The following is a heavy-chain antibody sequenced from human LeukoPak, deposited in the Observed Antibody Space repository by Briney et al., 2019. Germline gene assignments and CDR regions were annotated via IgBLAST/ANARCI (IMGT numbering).Heavy chain of an antibody. D-gene: IGHD3-10*01. CDR1: RFTFSDYY. V-gene: IGHV3-11*01. CDR2: ISSSGSTI. J-gene: IGHJ3*02. CDR3: ARGLLPRTERQAFDI. Sequence: GGSLGLSCAASRFTFSDYYMSWIRQAPGRGLEWVSYISSSGSTIYYADSVKGRFTISRDNAKNSLYLQMNSLRAEDTAVYYCARGLLPRTERQAFDIWGQGTMVTVSS.